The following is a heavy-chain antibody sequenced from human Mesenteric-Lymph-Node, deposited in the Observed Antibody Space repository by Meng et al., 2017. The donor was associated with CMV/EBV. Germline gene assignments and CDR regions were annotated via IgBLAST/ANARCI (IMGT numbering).Heavy chain of an antibody. Sequence: GESLKISCAASGFTFSSYSMNWVRQAPGKGLEWVSYISSSSSTIYYADSVKGRFTISRDSAALSLQMNSLKAEDTAVYYCATEDTGFLESSYNGMDVWGQGTTVTVSS. CDR1: GFTFSSYS. J-gene: IGHJ6*02. CDR2: ISSSSSTI. D-gene: IGHD3-3*01. CDR3: ATEDTGFLESSYNGMDV. V-gene: IGHV3-48*04.